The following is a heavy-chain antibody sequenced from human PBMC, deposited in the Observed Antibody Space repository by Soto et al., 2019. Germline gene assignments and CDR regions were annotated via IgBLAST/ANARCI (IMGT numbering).Heavy chain of an antibody. CDR1: GGSISSSSYY. CDR3: ASLPFPRSATYDY. Sequence: QLQLQESGPGLVKPSETLSLTCTVSGGSISSSSYYWGWIRQPPGKGLEWIGSIYYSGSTYYNPSLKSRVTISVDTSKNQFSLKLSSVTAADTAVYYCASLPFPRSATYDYWGQGTLVTVSS. CDR2: IYYSGST. J-gene: IGHJ4*02. V-gene: IGHV4-39*01.